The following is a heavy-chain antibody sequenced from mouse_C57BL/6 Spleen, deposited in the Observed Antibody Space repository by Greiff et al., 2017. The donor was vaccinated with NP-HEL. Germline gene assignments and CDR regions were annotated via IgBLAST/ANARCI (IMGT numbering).Heavy chain of an antibody. Sequence: EVKLMESGPELVKPGASVKISCKASGYSFTGYYMHWVKQSHGNILDWIGYIYPYNGVSSYNQKFKGKATLTVDKSSSTAYMELRSLTSEDSAVYYCARCDYGRGLYAMDYWGQGTSVTVSS. J-gene: IGHJ4*01. CDR1: GYSFTGYY. D-gene: IGHD2-4*01. CDR2: IYPYNGVS. CDR3: ARCDYGRGLYAMDY. V-gene: IGHV1-31*01.